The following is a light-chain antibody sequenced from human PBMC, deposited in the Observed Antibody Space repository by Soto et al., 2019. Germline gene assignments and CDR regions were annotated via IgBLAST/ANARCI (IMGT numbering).Light chain of an antibody. CDR1: QSVSSN. CDR3: HQHNNWPT. CDR2: GAS. V-gene: IGKV3-15*01. J-gene: IGKJ1*01. Sequence: EIVMTQSPATLSVSPGERATLSCRASQSVSSNLAWYQQKPGQAPRLLIYGASTRATGIPARFSGSGSGTEFTLTISSLQSEDLAVYYCHQHNNWPTFGQGTKVDIK.